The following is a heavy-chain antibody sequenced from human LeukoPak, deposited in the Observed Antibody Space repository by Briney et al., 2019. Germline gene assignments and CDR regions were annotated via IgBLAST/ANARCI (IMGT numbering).Heavy chain of an antibody. D-gene: IGHD3-22*01. CDR1: GGSFSGYY. CDR2: INHSGST. V-gene: IGHV4-34*01. J-gene: IGHJ4*02. CDR3: ARNYDSSGYYALSY. Sequence: SETPSLTCAVYGGSFSGYYWSWIRQPPGKGLEWIGEINHSGSTNYNPSLKSRVTISVDTSKNQFSLKLSSVTAADTAVYYCARNYDSSGYYALSYWGQGTLVTVSS.